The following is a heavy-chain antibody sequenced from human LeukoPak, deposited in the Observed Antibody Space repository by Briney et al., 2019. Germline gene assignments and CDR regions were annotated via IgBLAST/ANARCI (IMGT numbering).Heavy chain of an antibody. CDR2: FDPEDGET. Sequence: ASVKVSCKVSGYTLTELSMHWVRQAPGKGLEWMGGFDPEDGETIYAQKFQGRVTMTEDTSTDTAYMELSSLRSEDTAVYYCATGERGVINPKTTYYYYYYMDVWGKGTTVTISS. V-gene: IGHV1-24*01. J-gene: IGHJ6*03. CDR3: ATGERGVINPKTTYYYYYYMDV. CDR1: GYTLTELS. D-gene: IGHD3-10*01.